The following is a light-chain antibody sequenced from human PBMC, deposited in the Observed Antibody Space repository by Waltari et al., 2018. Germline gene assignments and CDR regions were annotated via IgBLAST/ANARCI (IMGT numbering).Light chain of an antibody. V-gene: IGLV2-23*02. Sequence: QSALTQPASVSGSPGQSITLSCTGTSSDVGSYHLVSWYQHHPGKVPKLMIFEVTKRPSGVSNRFSGSKSGNTASLTISGLQAEDEADYYCCSYAGSSTHVVFGGGTKLTVL. CDR2: EVT. CDR3: CSYAGSSTHVV. CDR1: SSDVGSYHL. J-gene: IGLJ2*01.